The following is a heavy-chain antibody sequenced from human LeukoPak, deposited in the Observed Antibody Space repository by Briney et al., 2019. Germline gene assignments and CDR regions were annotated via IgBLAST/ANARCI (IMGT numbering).Heavy chain of an antibody. CDR1: GFTFSNYG. CDR3: AKLLNYYDSSVEGDY. V-gene: IGHV3-23*01. J-gene: IGHJ4*02. D-gene: IGHD3-22*01. Sequence: GGSLRLSCAASGFTFSNYGMNWVRQAPGKGLEWVSGITGNGGTTYYADSVKGRFTISRDNSKNTLYLQMNSLRAEDTAVYYCAKLLNYYDSSVEGDYWGQGTLVTVSS. CDR2: ITGNGGTT.